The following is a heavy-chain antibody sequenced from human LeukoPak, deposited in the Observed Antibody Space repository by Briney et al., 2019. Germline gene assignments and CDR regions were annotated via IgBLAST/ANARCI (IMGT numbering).Heavy chain of an antibody. CDR1: GGSISSYY. CDR3: ASYDSSGAYFQH. Sequence: SETLSLTCTVSGGSISSYYWSWIRLPAGKGLEWIGRIYSTGSTDYSPSLRSRVTMLVDTSKNQFSLRMSSVTAADTAVYYCASYDSSGAYFQHWGQGTLVTVSS. J-gene: IGHJ1*01. V-gene: IGHV4-4*07. CDR2: IYSTGST. D-gene: IGHD3-22*01.